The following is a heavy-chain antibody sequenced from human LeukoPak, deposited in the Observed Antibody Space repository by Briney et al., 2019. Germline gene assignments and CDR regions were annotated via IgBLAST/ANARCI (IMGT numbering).Heavy chain of an antibody. CDR1: GFTFSSYW. CDR3: ARLQKRDSREY. Sequence: PGGSLRLSCAASGFTFSSYWMHWVRQAPGTGLVWVSRINSDGSSTSYADSVKGRFTISRDNAKNTLYLQMNSLRAEDTAVYDCARLQKRDSREYWGQGTLVTVSS. CDR2: INSDGSST. V-gene: IGHV3-74*01. D-gene: IGHD5-24*01. J-gene: IGHJ4*02.